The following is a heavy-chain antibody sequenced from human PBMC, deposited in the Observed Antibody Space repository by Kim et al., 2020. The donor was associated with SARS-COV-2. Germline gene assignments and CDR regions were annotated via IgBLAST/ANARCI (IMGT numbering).Heavy chain of an antibody. V-gene: IGHV1-69*04. Sequence: KFQGRVTITADKSTSTAYMELSSLRSGDTAVYYCARDMWFGDKIWDAFDIWGQGTMVTVSS. CDR3: ARDMWFGDKIWDAFDI. D-gene: IGHD3-10*01. J-gene: IGHJ3*02.